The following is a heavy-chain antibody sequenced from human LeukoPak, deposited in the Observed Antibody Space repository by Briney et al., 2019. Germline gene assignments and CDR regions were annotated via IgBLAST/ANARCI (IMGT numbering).Heavy chain of an antibody. Sequence: SETLSLTCTVSGGSISSYYWSWIRQPPGKGLEWIGYIYYSGSTNYNPSLKSRVTISVDTSKNQFSLKLSSVTAADTAVHNCATNRGRYSYGYFDYWGQGTLVTVSS. V-gene: IGHV4-59*01. J-gene: IGHJ4*02. CDR3: ATNRGRYSYGYFDY. CDR1: GGSISSYY. D-gene: IGHD5-18*01. CDR2: IYYSGST.